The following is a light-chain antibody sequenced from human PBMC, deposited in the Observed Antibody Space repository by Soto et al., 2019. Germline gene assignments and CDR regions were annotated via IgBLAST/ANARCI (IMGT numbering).Light chain of an antibody. J-gene: IGKJ1*01. CDR2: GAS. CDR1: QSVSSN. Sequence: EIVMTQSLATLSVSPGERATLSCRASQSVSSNLAWYHQKPGQAPRLLIYGASTRATGIPARFSGSGSGTDFTLTISDVEPEDFAVYYCHQRQSWPRTFGQGTKVDIK. CDR3: HQRQSWPRT. V-gene: IGKV3-15*01.